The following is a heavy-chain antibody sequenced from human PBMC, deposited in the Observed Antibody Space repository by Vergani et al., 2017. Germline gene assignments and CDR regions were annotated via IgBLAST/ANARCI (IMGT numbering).Heavy chain of an antibody. V-gene: IGHV3-23*01. CDR3: AKALGLGYGQTGHEDAFDI. CDR2: ISGSGGST. D-gene: IGHD5-12*01. Sequence: EVQLLESGGGLVQPGGSLRLSCAASGFTFSSYAMSWVRQAPGKGLEWVSAISGSGGSTYYADSVKGRFTISRDNSKNTLSLQMNSLRAEDTAVAYCAKALGLGYGQTGHEDAFDIWGQGTMVTVSS. J-gene: IGHJ3*02. CDR1: GFTFSSYA.